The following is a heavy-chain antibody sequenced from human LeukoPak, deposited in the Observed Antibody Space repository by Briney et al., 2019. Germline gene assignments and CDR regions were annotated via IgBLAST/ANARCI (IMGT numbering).Heavy chain of an antibody. D-gene: IGHD3-22*01. J-gene: IGHJ3*02. CDR1: GFTFGDYA. CDR2: IRSKAYGGTT. Sequence: GGSLRLSCTASGFTFGDYAMSWVRQAPGKGLEWVGFIRSKAYGGTTEYAASVKGRFTISRDDSKGIAYLQMNSLKTEDTAVYYCTRDLVGYYYDSSGYLGGAFDIWGQGTMVTVSS. CDR3: TRDLVGYYYDSSGYLGGAFDI. V-gene: IGHV3-49*04.